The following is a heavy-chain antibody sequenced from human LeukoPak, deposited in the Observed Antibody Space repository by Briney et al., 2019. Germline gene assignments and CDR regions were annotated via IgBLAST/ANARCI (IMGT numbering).Heavy chain of an antibody. CDR3: ARDGISTIFGVVITTDAFDI. CDR1: GGSISSGSYY. V-gene: IGHV4-61*02. Sequence: SETLSLTCTVSGGSISSGSYYWSWIRQPAGKRLEWIGRIYTSGSTNYNPSLKSRVTISVDTSKNQFSLKLSSVTAADTAVYYCARDGISTIFGVVITTDAFDIWGQGTMVTVSS. CDR2: IYTSGST. J-gene: IGHJ3*02. D-gene: IGHD3-3*01.